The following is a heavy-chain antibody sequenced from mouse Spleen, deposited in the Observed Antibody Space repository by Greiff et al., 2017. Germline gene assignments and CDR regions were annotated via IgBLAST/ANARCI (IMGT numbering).Heavy chain of an antibody. V-gene: IGHV1-69*01. CDR2: IDPSDSYT. D-gene: IGHD1-1*01. Sequence: QVQLKQPGAELVMPGASVKLSCKASGYTFTSYWMHWVKQRPGQGLEWIGEIDPSDSYTNYNQKFKGKATLTVDKSSSTAYMQLSSLTSEDSAVYYCARIYYYGSSERGFAYWGQGTLVTVSA. J-gene: IGHJ3*01. CDR1: GYTFTSYW. CDR3: ARIYYYGSSERGFAY.